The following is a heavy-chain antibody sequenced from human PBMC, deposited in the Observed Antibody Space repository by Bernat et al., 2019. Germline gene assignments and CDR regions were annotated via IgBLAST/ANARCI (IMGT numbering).Heavy chain of an antibody. CDR3: ARGGSDIVVVVAATPGDYFDY. V-gene: IGHV3-33*01. Sequence: VQLVESGGGLVKPGGSLRLSCAASGFTFSSYGMHWVRQAPGKGLEGVAGRWYDGSKKTYAASLKGRFPISRDNSKNTLYLQMNSLRAEDTAVYYCARGGSDIVVVVAATPGDYFDYWGQGTLVTVSS. D-gene: IGHD2-15*01. CDR2: RWYDGSKK. J-gene: IGHJ4*02. CDR1: GFTFSSYG.